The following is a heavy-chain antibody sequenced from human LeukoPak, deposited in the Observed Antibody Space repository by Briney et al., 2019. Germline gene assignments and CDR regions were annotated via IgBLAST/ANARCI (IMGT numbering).Heavy chain of an antibody. V-gene: IGHV1-2*06. CDR3: ARDSLLRYFDWLSYYYGMDV. CDR1: GYTFTGYY. CDR2: INPNSGGT. Sequence: ASVKVSCKASGYTFTGYYMHWVRQAPGQGLEWMGRINPNSGGTNYAQKFQGRVTMTRDTSISTAYMELSSLRSEDTAVYYCARDSLLRYFDWLSYYYGMDVWGQGTTVTVSS. D-gene: IGHD3-9*01. J-gene: IGHJ6*02.